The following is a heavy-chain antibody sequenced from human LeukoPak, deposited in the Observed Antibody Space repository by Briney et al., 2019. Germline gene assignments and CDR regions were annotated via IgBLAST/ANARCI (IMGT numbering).Heavy chain of an antibody. V-gene: IGHV4-34*01. CDR3: ARVPSRWYYYVDV. CDR2: INHSGST. Sequence: PSETLSLTCAVYGGSFSGYYWSWIRQPPGKGLEWIGEINHSGSTNYNPPLKSRVTISVDTSKNQFSLKLSSVTAADTAVYYCARVPSRWYYYVDVWGKGTTVTVSS. CDR1: GGSFSGYY. J-gene: IGHJ6*03. D-gene: IGHD4-23*01.